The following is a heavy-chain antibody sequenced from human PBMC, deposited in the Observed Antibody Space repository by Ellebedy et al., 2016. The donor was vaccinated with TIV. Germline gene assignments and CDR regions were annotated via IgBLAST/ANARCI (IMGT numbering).Heavy chain of an antibody. CDR1: GFTFDNFA. V-gene: IGHV3-23*01. CDR3: AKGRGGGSDSSAPRYYFDY. J-gene: IGHJ4*02. Sequence: GESLKISCATSGFTFDNFAMRWFRQAPGKGLEWVSAITGSGDRTFYADSVKGRFTVSRDTSKNTLYLQMNNLRAEDTAIYYCAKGRGGGSDSSAPRYYFDYWGLGTLVTVSS. D-gene: IGHD3-22*01. CDR2: ITGSGDRT.